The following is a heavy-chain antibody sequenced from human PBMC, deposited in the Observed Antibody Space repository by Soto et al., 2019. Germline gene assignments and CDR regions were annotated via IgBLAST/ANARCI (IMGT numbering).Heavy chain of an antibody. CDR2: IYYRGST. CDR3: ARGNYGSGSYYNVDWFDP. V-gene: IGHV4-61*01. J-gene: IGHJ5*02. CDR1: GGSVSSGSYY. Sequence: QVQLQESGPGLVKPSETLSLTCTVSGGSVSSGSYYWSWIRQPPGKGLEWIGYIYYRGSTNYNPSLKSRVTISVETSKYQFSLKMSSVTAADTAVYHCARGNYGSGSYYNVDWFDPWGQGTLVTVSP. D-gene: IGHD3-10*01.